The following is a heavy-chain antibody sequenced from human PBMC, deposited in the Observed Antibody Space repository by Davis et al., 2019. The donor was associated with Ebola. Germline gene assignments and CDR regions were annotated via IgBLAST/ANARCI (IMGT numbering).Heavy chain of an antibody. V-gene: IGHV1-69*04. D-gene: IGHD5-18*01. CDR3: ARDLGTAMATE. CDR2: IIPMLGIP. J-gene: IGHJ4*02. Sequence: AASVKVSCKASGGTFSTYAIDWVRQAPGQGPEWMGRIIPMLGIPNYAQRFQGRVTITADKSTSTAYMELSSLRSEDTAMYYCARDLGTAMATEWGQGTLVTVSS. CDR1: GGTFSTYA.